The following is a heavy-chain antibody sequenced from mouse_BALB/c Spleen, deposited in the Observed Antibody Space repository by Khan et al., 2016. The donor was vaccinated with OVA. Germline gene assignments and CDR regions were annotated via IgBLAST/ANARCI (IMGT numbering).Heavy chain of an antibody. V-gene: IGHV1S41*01. J-gene: IGHJ4*01. CDR2: VFHGSGSA. D-gene: IGHD1-1*01. CDR3: TRLDYFGPTLYSMAY. Sequence: ELVKPGASVKLSCKASGYTFTSYWINWIKQRPGQGLEWIGRVFHGSGSAYYNEIFKGKATVTVEKSSSTDYIQLNSLSSEDHAVSSCTRLDYFGPTLYSMAYCCPGPSVTVSS. CDR1: GYTFTSYW.